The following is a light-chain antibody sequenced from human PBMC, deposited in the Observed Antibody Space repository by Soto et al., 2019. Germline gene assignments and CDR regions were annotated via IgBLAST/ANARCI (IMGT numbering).Light chain of an antibody. CDR1: PSVANF. CDR3: QQYNSWPPIT. CDR2: DAS. J-gene: IGKJ5*01. V-gene: IGKV3-15*01. Sequence: EIVLTQSPATVSLSAGERATLSCMASPSVANFVAWYQQKPGQAPRLLIYDASTRATGIPDRFSGGGSGTEFTLTISSLQSEDFVVYYCQQYNSWPPITFGQGTRLEI.